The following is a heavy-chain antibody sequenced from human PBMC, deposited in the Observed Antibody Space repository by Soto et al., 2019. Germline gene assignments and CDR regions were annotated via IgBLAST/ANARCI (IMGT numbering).Heavy chain of an antibody. Sequence: QVQLVQSGAEVKSPGASVKVSCKASGYTFTSYDINWVRQATGQGFEWMGWMNPKSGGTRYIQKFQGRVTMTRDTSISTAYMELSSLTSEDTAVYYCARGPTGTIDYWGQGTLVTVSS. CDR2: MNPKSGGT. D-gene: IGHD1-1*01. V-gene: IGHV1-8*01. CDR1: GYTFTSYD. J-gene: IGHJ4*02. CDR3: ARGPTGTIDY.